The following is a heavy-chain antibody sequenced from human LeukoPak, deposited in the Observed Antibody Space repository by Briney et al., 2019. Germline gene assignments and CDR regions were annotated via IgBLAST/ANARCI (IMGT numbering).Heavy chain of an antibody. CDR2: IYYSGST. Sequence: SETLSLTCTVSGGSISSYYWSWIRQPPGKGLEWIGYIYYSGSTNYNPSLKSRVTISVDTSKNQFSLTLSSVTAADTAVYFCARDLWFGEKFAFDIWGQGTMVTVSS. V-gene: IGHV4-59*01. J-gene: IGHJ3*02. CDR1: GGSISSYY. D-gene: IGHD3-10*01. CDR3: ARDLWFGEKFAFDI.